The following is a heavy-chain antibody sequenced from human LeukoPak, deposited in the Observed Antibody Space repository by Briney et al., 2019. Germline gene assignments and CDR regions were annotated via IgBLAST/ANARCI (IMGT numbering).Heavy chain of an antibody. V-gene: IGHV3-23*01. CDR2: ISGSGGVT. CDR3: AKDLYDSSGYYLYFDY. CDR1: GFTFSSYG. Sequence: PGGSLRLSCAASGFTFSSYGMSWVRQAPGRGLEWVSAISGSGGVTYYADSVKGRFTISRDNSKNTLYLQMNSLRAEDTAVYYCAKDLYDSSGYYLYFDYWGQGTLVTVSS. J-gene: IGHJ4*02. D-gene: IGHD3-22*01.